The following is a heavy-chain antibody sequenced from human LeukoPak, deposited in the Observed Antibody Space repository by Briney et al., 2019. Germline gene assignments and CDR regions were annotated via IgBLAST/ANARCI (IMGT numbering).Heavy chain of an antibody. CDR3: AIPEDAFDI. CDR1: GESFSGYY. Sequence: PSETLSLTCAVYGESFSGYYWTWIRQPPGKGLEWIGEINHGESTTYNPSLKSRVSISVDTSKNQFSLKLSSVTAADTAVYYCAIPEDAFDIWGQGTMVTVSS. V-gene: IGHV4-34*01. CDR2: INHGEST. J-gene: IGHJ3*02.